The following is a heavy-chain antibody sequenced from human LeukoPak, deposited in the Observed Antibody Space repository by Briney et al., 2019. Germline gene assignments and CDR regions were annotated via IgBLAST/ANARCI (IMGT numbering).Heavy chain of an antibody. J-gene: IGHJ4*02. D-gene: IGHD3-10*01. CDR1: GASISSDNNY. Sequence: SETLSLTCTVSGASISSDNNYWSWIRQPPGKGLEWIGEINHDGNTNYNSSLKSRVTFSVDTSKSQFSLKLSSVTAADTAIYYCARAIRFNGFGELWFDYWGRGTLLTVSS. V-gene: IGHV4-39*07. CDR2: INHDGNT. CDR3: ARAIRFNGFGELWFDY.